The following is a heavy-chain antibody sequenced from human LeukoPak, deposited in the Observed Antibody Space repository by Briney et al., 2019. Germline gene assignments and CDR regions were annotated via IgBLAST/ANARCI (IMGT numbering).Heavy chain of an antibody. CDR1: GFTFRTYA. CDR2: ISGSGAKT. V-gene: IGHV3-23*01. CDR3: ARDIGGVSSDY. Sequence: GGSLRLSCAASGFTFRTYAMSWVRQAPGKGVEWVSTISGSGAKTYYADSVRGRFTISRDNAKNSLYLQMNSLRAEDAAVYYCARDIGGVSSDYWGQGTLVTVSS. D-gene: IGHD1-26*01. J-gene: IGHJ4*02.